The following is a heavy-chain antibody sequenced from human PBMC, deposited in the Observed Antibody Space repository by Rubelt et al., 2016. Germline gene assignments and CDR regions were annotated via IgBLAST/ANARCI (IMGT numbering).Heavy chain of an antibody. CDR1: GGSFSGYY. CDR2: INHSGST. Sequence: QVQLQQWGAGLLKPSETLSLTCAVYGGSFSGYYWSWIRQPPGKGLEWIGEINHSGSTNYNPSLKSRVTLSVDTSKNQFSLKLSSVTAADTAVYYCARMGIAAAGGYWGQGTLVTVSS. V-gene: IGHV4-34*01. D-gene: IGHD6-13*01. J-gene: IGHJ4*02. CDR3: ARMGIAAAGGY.